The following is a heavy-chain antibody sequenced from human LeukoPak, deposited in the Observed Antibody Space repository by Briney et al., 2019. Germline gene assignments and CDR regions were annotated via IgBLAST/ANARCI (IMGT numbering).Heavy chain of an antibody. CDR1: GGSFSGYY. J-gene: IGHJ4*02. CDR3: ARAPPVAGTRWFLDY. CDR2: INHSGST. V-gene: IGHV4-34*01. D-gene: IGHD6-19*01. Sequence: SETLSLTCAVYGGSFSGYYWSWIRQPPGKGLEWIGGINHSGSTNYNPSLKSRVTISVDTSKNQFSLKLSSVTAADTAVYYCARAPPVAGTRWFLDYWGQGTLVTVSS.